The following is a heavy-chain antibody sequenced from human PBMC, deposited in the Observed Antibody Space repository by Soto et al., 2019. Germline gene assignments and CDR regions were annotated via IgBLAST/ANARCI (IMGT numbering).Heavy chain of an antibody. J-gene: IGHJ5*02. Sequence: EASVKVSCKASGYTFTSYGISWVRQAPGQGLEWMGWISAYNGNTNYAQKLQGRVTMTTDTSTSTAYMELRSLRSDDTAVYYCARGNTAMEESWFDPWGQGTLVTVSS. CDR2: ISAYNGNT. D-gene: IGHD5-18*01. CDR1: GYTFTSYG. CDR3: ARGNTAMEESWFDP. V-gene: IGHV1-18*04.